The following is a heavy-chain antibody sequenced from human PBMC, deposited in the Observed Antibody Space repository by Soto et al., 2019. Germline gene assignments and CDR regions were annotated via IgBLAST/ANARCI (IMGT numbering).Heavy chain of an antibody. D-gene: IGHD3-9*01. CDR3: AREVLRRDDILTGYYFV. Sequence: VASVKVSCKASGGTFSSYAISWVRQAPGQGLEWMGGIIPIFGTANYAQKFQGRVTITADKSTSTAYMELSSLRSEDTAVYYCAREVLRRDDILTGYYFVWGQGTTVTVSS. CDR1: GGTFSSYA. V-gene: IGHV1-69*06. J-gene: IGHJ6*02. CDR2: IIPIFGTA.